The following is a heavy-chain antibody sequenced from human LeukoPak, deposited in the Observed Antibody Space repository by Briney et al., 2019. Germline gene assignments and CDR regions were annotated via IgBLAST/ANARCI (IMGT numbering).Heavy chain of an antibody. CDR3: ARGLRYFDWLLGDLGWFDP. J-gene: IGHJ5*02. CDR2: IYYSGST. Sequence: SETLSLTCTVSGGSISSYYWSWIRQPPGKGLEWIGYIYYSGSTNYNPSLKSRVTISVDMSKNQFSLKLSSVTAADTAVYYCARGLRYFDWLLGDLGWFDPWGQGTLVTVSS. V-gene: IGHV4-59*01. D-gene: IGHD3-9*01. CDR1: GGSISSYY.